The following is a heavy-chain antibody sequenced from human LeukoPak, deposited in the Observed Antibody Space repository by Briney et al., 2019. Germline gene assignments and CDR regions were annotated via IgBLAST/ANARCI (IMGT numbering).Heavy chain of an antibody. CDR3: AGGSSVTGTVKSAFDI. J-gene: IGHJ3*02. CDR1: GYTFTGYY. CDR2: INPNSGGT. V-gene: IGHV1-2*02. Sequence: GASVKVSCKASGYTFTGYYMQWVRQAPGQGLERMGWINPNSGGTNYAQKFQDRVTMTRDTSISTAYMELSRLRSDDTAVYYCAGGSSVTGTVKSAFDIWGQGTMVTVSS. D-gene: IGHD1-20*01.